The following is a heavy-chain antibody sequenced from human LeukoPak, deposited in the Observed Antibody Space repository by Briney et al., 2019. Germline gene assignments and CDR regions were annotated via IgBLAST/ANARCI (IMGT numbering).Heavy chain of an antibody. CDR1: GYTFTDYY. D-gene: IGHD2-21*01. CDR2: INPNSGGT. J-gene: IGHJ5*02. CDR3: ARDGGGMGWFDP. Sequence: ASVKVSCKAFGYTFTDYYMHWVRQAPGQGLEWMGWINPNSGGTNYAQKFQGRVTMTRDTSISTAYMELSRLRSDDTAVYYCARDGGGMGWFDPWGQGTLVTVSS. V-gene: IGHV1-2*02.